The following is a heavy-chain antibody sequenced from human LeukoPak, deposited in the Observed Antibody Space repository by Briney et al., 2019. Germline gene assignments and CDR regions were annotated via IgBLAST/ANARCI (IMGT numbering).Heavy chain of an antibody. CDR1: GLIFRNAW. CDR2: ITDDGYNT. D-gene: IGHD6-19*01. Sequence: GGSLRLSCAASGLIFRNAWMTWVRQAPGKGLEWVSTITDDGYNTYSADSVKGRITFSRDNSKNTLSLQLRSLRAEDTAVYYCAKDLSYTSGASDHWGQGTLVTVSS. CDR3: AKDLSYTSGASDH. J-gene: IGHJ4*02. V-gene: IGHV3-23*01.